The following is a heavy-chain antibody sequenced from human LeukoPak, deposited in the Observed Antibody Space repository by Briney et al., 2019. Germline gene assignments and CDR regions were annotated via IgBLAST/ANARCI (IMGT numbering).Heavy chain of an antibody. CDR2: IIPIFGTA. J-gene: IGHJ4*02. Sequence: ASVKVSCKASGGTFSSYAISWVRQAPGQGLEWMGGIIPIFGTANYAQKFQGRVTITTDESTSTAYMELSSLRSEDTAVCYCASKGYSSSSSDYWGQGTLVTVSS. D-gene: IGHD6-6*01. V-gene: IGHV1-69*05. CDR1: GGTFSSYA. CDR3: ASKGYSSSSSDY.